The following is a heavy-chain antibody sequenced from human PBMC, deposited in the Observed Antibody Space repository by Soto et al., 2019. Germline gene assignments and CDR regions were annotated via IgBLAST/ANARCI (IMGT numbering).Heavy chain of an antibody. D-gene: IGHD1-26*01. J-gene: IGHJ3*02. CDR1: CGSISSSSYY. CDR3: ARHAVGATDNDAFDI. Sequence: LVTMSLTCTVSCGSISSSSYYRGCIRQPPGKGLEWIGSIYYSGSTYYNPSLKSRVTISVDTSKNQFSLKLSSVTAADTAVYYCARHAVGATDNDAFDIWGQGTMVTVSS. CDR2: IYYSGST. V-gene: IGHV4-39*01.